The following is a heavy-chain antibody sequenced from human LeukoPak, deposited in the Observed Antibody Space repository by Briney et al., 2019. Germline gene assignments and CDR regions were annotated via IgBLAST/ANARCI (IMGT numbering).Heavy chain of an antibody. Sequence: GASVKVSCKASGYTFTSYDINWVRQATGQGLEWMGWMNPNSGNTGYAQKFQGRVTMTRNTSISTAYMELSSLRSEDTAVYYCARDRSQDIVVVPAAILPAMDVWGKGTTVTVSS. J-gene: IGHJ6*03. CDR3: ARDRSQDIVVVPAAILPAMDV. V-gene: IGHV1-8*01. CDR1: GYTFTSYD. CDR2: MNPNSGNT. D-gene: IGHD2-2*01.